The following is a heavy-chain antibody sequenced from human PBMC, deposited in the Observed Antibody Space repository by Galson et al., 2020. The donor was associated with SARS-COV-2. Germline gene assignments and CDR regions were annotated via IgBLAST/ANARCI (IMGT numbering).Heavy chain of an antibody. Sequence: GGSLRLSCAASGFTFSNYAMSWVRQAPGKGLEWVSGISGSGVSTYHADSVKGRFTISRDNSKNTLYLIMNSLRAEDTAVYYCAKELMVSGHEPLDSWGQGILVTVSS. CDR3: AKELMVSGHEPLDS. CDR1: GFTFSNYA. V-gene: IGHV3-23*01. J-gene: IGHJ4*02. CDR2: ISGSGVST. D-gene: IGHD5-18*01.